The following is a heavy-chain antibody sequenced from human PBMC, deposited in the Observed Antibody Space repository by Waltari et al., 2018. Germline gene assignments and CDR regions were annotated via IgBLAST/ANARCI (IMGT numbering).Heavy chain of an antibody. V-gene: IGHV4-59*11. D-gene: IGHD2-15*01. CDR1: GGSISSHY. CDR3: ARQPSGYCSGGSCYGDWFDP. CDR2: IYYSGST. Sequence: QVQLQESGPGLVKPSETLSLTCTVSGGSISSHYWSWIRQPPGKGLEWIGYIYYSGSTNYNPSLKSRVTIPVDTSKNQFSLKLSSVTAADTAVYYCARQPSGYCSGGSCYGDWFDPWGQGTLVTVSS. J-gene: IGHJ5*02.